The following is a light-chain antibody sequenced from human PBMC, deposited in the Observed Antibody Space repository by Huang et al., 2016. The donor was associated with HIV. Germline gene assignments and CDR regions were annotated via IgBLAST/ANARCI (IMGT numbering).Light chain of an antibody. CDR3: HQYGSSPLT. CDR1: QSVSSAY. V-gene: IGKV3-20*01. Sequence: EIVLTQSPGTLSLSLGERATLSCRASQSVSSAYLAWYQQKPCQAPRLLIYGASNRATGIPDRFSASGSGTDFTLTISRLEPDDFAVFYCHQYGSSPLTFGQGTRLEIK. J-gene: IGKJ5*01. CDR2: GAS.